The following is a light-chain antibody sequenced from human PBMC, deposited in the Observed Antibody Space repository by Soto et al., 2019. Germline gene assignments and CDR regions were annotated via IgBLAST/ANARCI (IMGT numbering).Light chain of an antibody. CDR3: ATWDDSLDGPV. V-gene: IGLV1-44*01. J-gene: IGLJ3*02. CDR2: SND. CDR1: GSGIGGNT. Sequence: QSVLTQPPSATGTPGQTVTVSCSGRGSGIGGNTVSWYQQLPGTAPRLLLHSNDRRPSGVPDRFSGSKSGASASLAISGLQSEDEADYYCATWDDSLDGPVFGGGTKVTVL.